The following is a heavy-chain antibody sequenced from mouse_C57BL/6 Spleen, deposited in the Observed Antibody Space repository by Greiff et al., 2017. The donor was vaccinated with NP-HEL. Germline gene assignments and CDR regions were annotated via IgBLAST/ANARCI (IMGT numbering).Heavy chain of an antibody. Sequence: QVQLQQSGAELVKPGASVKLSCKASGYTFTSYWMHWVKQRPGRGLEWIGRIDPNSGGTKYNEKFKSKSTLTVDKPSSTAYMQLSSLTSEDSAVYYCARDYGSSYGGYFDYWGQGTTLTVSS. CDR3: ARDYGSSYGGYFDY. CDR1: GYTFTSYW. CDR2: IDPNSGGT. D-gene: IGHD1-1*01. V-gene: IGHV1-72*01. J-gene: IGHJ2*01.